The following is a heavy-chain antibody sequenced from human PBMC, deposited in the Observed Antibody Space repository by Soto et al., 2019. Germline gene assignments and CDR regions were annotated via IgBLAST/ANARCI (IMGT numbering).Heavy chain of an antibody. D-gene: IGHD3-10*01. CDR2: ISYDGSNK. Sequence: GGSVRLSCAACGFTFSSYAMHWVRQAPGKGLEWVAVISYDGSNKYYADSVKGRFTISRDNSKNTLYLQMNSLRAEDTAVYYCARDDLWFGEEDYSGMDVWGQGTTVTVSS. CDR1: GFTFSSYA. V-gene: IGHV3-30-3*01. CDR3: ARDDLWFGEEDYSGMDV. J-gene: IGHJ6*02.